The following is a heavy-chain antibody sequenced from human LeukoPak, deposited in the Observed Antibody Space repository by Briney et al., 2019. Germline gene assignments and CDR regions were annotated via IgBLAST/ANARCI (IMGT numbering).Heavy chain of an antibody. V-gene: IGHV4-59*01. CDR1: GGSISSYY. CDR3: ARGYGSGSYYNQGGGGIDY. CDR2: IYYSGST. Sequence: KTSETLSLTCTVSGGSISSYYWSWIRQPPGKGLEWIGYIYYSGSTNYNPSLKSRVTISVDTSKNQFSLKLSSVTAADTAVYYCARGYGSGSYYNQGGGGIDYWGQGTLVTVSS. D-gene: IGHD3-10*01. J-gene: IGHJ4*02.